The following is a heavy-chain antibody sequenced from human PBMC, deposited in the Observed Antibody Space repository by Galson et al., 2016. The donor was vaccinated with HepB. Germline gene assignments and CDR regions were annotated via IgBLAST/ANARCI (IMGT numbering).Heavy chain of an antibody. CDR2: IWSDGNIK. CDR1: GFTFSNYG. CDR3: ARDRLGGRPTYYYYYDMDV. Sequence: SLRLSCAASGFTFSNYGMHWVRQAPGKGLEWVAIIWSDGNIKHHADSVKGRLTNSRDNYESTVYLQMNSLRVEDTAVYYCARDRLGGRPTYYYYYDMDVWGQGTTVTVSS. D-gene: IGHD5-12*01. V-gene: IGHV3-33*01. J-gene: IGHJ6*02.